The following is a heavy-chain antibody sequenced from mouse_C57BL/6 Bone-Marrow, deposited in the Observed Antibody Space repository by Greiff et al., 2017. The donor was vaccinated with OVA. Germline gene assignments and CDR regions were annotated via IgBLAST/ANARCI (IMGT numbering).Heavy chain of an antibody. Sequence: EVKLVESGGDLVKPGGSLKLSCAASGFTFSSYGMSWVRQTPDKRLEWVATISSGGSYTYYPDSVKGRFTISRDNAKNTLYLQMSSLKSEDTAMYYCARHGGSRRFAYWGQGTLVTVSA. CDR3: ARHGGSRRFAY. CDR1: GFTFSSYG. CDR2: ISSGGSYT. J-gene: IGHJ3*01. V-gene: IGHV5-6*01.